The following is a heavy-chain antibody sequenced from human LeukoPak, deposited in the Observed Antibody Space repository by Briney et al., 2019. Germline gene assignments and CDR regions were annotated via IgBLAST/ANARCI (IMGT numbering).Heavy chain of an antibody. CDR1: GGSISSGGYS. CDR3: ARANGAYKSFDN. CDR2: IYYSGST. D-gene: IGHD4-17*01. J-gene: IGHJ4*02. V-gene: IGHV4-61*08. Sequence: SETLSLTCAVSGGSISSGGYSWSWIRQPPGKGLQWIGYIYYSGSTNYNPSLKSRVTMSVDTSKNQFSLKLSSVTAADTAVYYCARANGAYKSFDNWGQGTRVTVSS.